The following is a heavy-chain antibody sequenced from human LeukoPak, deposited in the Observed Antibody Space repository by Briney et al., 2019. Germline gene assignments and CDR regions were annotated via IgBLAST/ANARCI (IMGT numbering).Heavy chain of an antibody. CDR1: GGSFSGYY. Sequence: SETLSLTCAVYGGSFSGYYWSWIRQPPGKGLEWIGEINHSGSTSYNPSLKSRVTISVDTSKNQFSLKLSSVTAADTAVYYCARDPGGHYFDYWGQGTLVTVSS. V-gene: IGHV4-34*01. D-gene: IGHD4-23*01. J-gene: IGHJ4*02. CDR2: INHSGST. CDR3: ARDPGGHYFDY.